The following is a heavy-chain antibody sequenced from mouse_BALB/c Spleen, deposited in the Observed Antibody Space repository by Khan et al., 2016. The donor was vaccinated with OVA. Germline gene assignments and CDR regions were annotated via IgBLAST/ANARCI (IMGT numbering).Heavy chain of an antibody. D-gene: IGHD1-1*01. Sequence: EVQLVESGPDLVKPSQSLSLTCTVTGYSITSGYSWHWIRQFPGNKLEWMGYIHYSGSTDYNPSLKSRISITRNTSKNQFFLQLNSVTTEDTATYYCTRFYSYGSSFSYWGQGTLVTVSA. J-gene: IGHJ3*01. CDR2: IHYSGST. CDR1: GYSITSGYS. CDR3: TRFYSYGSSFSY. V-gene: IGHV3-1*02.